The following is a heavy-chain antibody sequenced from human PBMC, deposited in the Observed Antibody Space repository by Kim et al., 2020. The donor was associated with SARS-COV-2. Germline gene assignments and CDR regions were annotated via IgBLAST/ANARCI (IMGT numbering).Heavy chain of an antibody. D-gene: IGHD3-22*01. J-gene: IGHJ4*02. CDR3: ARVGGYYYRLLDY. V-gene: IGHV1-18*01. Sequence: YAQKLQGRVTMTTDTSTSTAYMELRSLRSDDTAVYYCARVGGYYYRLLDYWGQGTLVTVSS.